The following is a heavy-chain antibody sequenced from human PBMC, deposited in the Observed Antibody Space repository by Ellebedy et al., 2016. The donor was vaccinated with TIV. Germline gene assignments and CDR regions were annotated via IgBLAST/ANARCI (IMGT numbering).Heavy chain of an antibody. D-gene: IGHD3-9*01. Sequence: AASVKVSCKASGYTFTNYAIHWVRQAPGQRLEWMGWINAGSGNTIYSQKFQGRVTITRDTSATTDYMELSSLRSEDTALYYCARTLTTEACFDYWGQGTLVTVSS. CDR2: INAGSGNT. CDR1: GYTFTNYA. J-gene: IGHJ4*02. CDR3: ARTLTTEACFDY. V-gene: IGHV1-3*01.